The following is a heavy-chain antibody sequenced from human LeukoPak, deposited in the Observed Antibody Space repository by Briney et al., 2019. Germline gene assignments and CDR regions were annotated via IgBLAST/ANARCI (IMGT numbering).Heavy chain of an antibody. CDR1: GYTFTRHY. CDR2: INPSSGGT. Sequence: GASVKVSCKASGYTFTRHYMNWVRQAPGQGLEWMGKINPSSGGTGYAQKSQGRVTMTRDASTSTVYMELTSLRSEDTAVYYCARDGLYCTNGVCSSDIWGQGTLVTVSS. V-gene: IGHV1-46*01. CDR3: ARDGLYCTNGVCSSDI. J-gene: IGHJ3*02. D-gene: IGHD2-8*01.